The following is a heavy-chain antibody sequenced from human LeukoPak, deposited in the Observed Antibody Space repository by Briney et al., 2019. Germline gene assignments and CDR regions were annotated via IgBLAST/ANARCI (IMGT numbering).Heavy chain of an antibody. Sequence: GGSLRLSCAASGFTFSSYSMNWVRQAPGKGLEWVSSFSSSSSYIYYADSVKGRFTISRDNAKNSLYLQMNSLRVEDTAVYYCAKSFGPVIAAAGTGADWGQGTLVTVSS. V-gene: IGHV3-21*04. CDR1: GFTFSSYS. J-gene: IGHJ4*02. D-gene: IGHD6-13*01. CDR2: FSSSSSYI. CDR3: AKSFGPVIAAAGTGAD.